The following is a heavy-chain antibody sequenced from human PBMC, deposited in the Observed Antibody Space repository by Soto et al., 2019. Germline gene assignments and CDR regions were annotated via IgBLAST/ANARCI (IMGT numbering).Heavy chain of an antibody. J-gene: IGHJ6*02. CDR1: GGSISSYY. V-gene: IGHV4-4*07. CDR3: ARDGSDSYGLDV. CDR2: IYNGGNT. Sequence: SETLSLTSHVSGGSISSYYWSRIRQSAGKGLEWIGRIYNGGNTQYNPSLKSRVTMSADTSKNQFSLRLNSVTAADTAVYYCARDGSDSYGLDVWGQGTTVTVSS. D-gene: IGHD3-10*01.